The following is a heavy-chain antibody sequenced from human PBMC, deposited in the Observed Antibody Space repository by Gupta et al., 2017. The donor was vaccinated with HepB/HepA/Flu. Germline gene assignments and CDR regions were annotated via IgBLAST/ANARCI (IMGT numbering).Heavy chain of an antibody. CDR3: LRRSFGEFHY. D-gene: IGHD2-21*01. CDR2: ISIDSGNT. J-gene: IGHJ4*02. CDR1: GYTFTSYG. V-gene: IGHV1-18*01. Sequence: QVQLVQSGPEMKKPGASVRVACKTSGYTFTSYGITWVRQAPGQGLESMGWISIDSGNTNFVQKFRGRITMATDFTTRTVYMELRNLTSDDTAVYFCLRRSFGEFHYWGQGTLVTVSS.